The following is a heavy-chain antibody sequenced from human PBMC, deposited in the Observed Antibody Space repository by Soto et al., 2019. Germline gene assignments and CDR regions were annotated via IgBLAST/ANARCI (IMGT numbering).Heavy chain of an antibody. CDR1: GFTFSSYA. V-gene: IGHV3-64*01. Sequence: EVQLVESGGGLVQPGGSLRLSCAASGFTFSSYAMNWVRQAPGKGLEYVSAINSNGGSTYYANSVKGRFTISRDNSKNTLYLQMGSLRAEDMAVYYCARRDGYNFDYWGQGTLVTVSS. J-gene: IGHJ4*02. CDR3: ARRDGYNFDY. D-gene: IGHD5-12*01. CDR2: INSNGGST.